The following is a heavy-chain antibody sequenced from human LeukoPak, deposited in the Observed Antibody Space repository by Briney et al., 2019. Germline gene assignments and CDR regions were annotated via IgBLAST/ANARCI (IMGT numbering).Heavy chain of an antibody. Sequence: GGSLRLSCAASGFTFSSYEMNWVRQAPGKGLEWVSFIYSGGNTHYSDSVKGRFTISRDNSKNTLYLQMDSLRAEDTAVYYCARRAGEYSHPYDYWGQGTLVTVSS. CDR1: GFTFSSYE. J-gene: IGHJ4*02. V-gene: IGHV3-53*01. CDR2: IYSGGNT. D-gene: IGHD4-17*01. CDR3: ARRAGEYSHPYDY.